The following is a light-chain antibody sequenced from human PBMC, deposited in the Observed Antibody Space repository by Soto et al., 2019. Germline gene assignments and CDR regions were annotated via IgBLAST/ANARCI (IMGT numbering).Light chain of an antibody. CDR1: QSISSW. Sequence: DIQMTQSPSTLSASVGDRVTITCRASQSISSWLAWYQQKPGKAPNHLIYKASSLQYGGPARISSNASRTEVTLAISSLQPDDFATYYCQQDNNYALTFGGGTKVEIK. J-gene: IGKJ4*01. CDR3: QQDNNYALT. V-gene: IGKV1-5*03. CDR2: KAS.